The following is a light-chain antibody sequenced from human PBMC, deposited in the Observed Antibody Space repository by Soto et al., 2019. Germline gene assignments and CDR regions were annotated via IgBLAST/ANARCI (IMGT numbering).Light chain of an antibody. V-gene: IGLV2-8*01. CDR2: EVT. CDR1: SSDVGAYDY. CDR3: SSFANTNNFV. Sequence: QSLLTQPPSASGSPGQSVTISCTGTSSDVGAYDYVSWYQQHPGEAPKLMIYEVTKRPSGVPDRFPGSKSANTASLTVSGLQAEDEADYYCSSFANTNNFVFGTGTKVTVL. J-gene: IGLJ1*01.